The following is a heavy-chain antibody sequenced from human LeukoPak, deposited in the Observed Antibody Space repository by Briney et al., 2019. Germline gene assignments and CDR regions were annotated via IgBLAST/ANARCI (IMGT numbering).Heavy chain of an antibody. CDR2: IIPISGTA. Sequence: GASVKVSCKASGGTFSSYAISWVRQPPGQGLEWLGGIIPISGTANYAQKFQGRVTITADESTSTAYMELSSLRSEDTVVYYCATATLYSSGWALSYYGMDVWGQGTTVTVSS. CDR3: ATATLYSSGWALSYYGMDV. CDR1: GGTFSSYA. D-gene: IGHD6-19*01. J-gene: IGHJ6*02. V-gene: IGHV1-69*13.